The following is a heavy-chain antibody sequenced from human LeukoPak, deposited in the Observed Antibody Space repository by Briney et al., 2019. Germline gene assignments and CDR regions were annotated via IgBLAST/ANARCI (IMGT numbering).Heavy chain of an antibody. CDR2: ISAYNGNT. J-gene: IGHJ4*02. Sequence: GASVKVSCKASGYTFTSYGISWVRQAPGQGLEWMGWISAYNGNTNYAQKLQGRVTMTTDTSTSTAYMELRSLRSDDTAVYYCARSPVVGATTGVADYWGQGTLVTVSS. V-gene: IGHV1-18*01. CDR1: GYTFTSYG. CDR3: ARSPVVGATTGVADY. D-gene: IGHD1-26*01.